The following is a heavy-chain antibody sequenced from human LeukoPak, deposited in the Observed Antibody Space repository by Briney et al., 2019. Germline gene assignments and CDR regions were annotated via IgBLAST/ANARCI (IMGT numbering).Heavy chain of an antibody. V-gene: IGHV4-59*08. CDR1: GGSISSYY. D-gene: IGHD3-9*01. J-gene: IGHJ6*02. CDR3: ARIRSVYFDWFGSNYGMDV. Sequence: SETLSLICTVSGGSISSYYWSWIRQPPGKGLEWIGYIYYSGSTNYNPSLKSRVTISVDTSKNQFSLKLSSVTAADTAVYYCARIRSVYFDWFGSNYGMDVWGQGTTVTVSS. CDR2: IYYSGST.